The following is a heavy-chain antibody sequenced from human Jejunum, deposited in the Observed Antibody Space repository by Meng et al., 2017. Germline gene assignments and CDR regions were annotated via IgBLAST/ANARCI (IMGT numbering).Heavy chain of an antibody. CDR3: ARSVSSGWYYFDY. CDR1: GFTFGTSA. CDR2: MSGGGTA. Sequence: GESLKTSCAASGFTFGTSAMTGVRQAPGKGLEWVSTMSGGGTAYYAASVQGRFTISKDIFKNTLSLQLDSLRAEDTAVYYCARSVSSGWYYFDYWGQGTLVTVSS. D-gene: IGHD6-19*01. J-gene: IGHJ4*02. V-gene: IGHV3-23*01.